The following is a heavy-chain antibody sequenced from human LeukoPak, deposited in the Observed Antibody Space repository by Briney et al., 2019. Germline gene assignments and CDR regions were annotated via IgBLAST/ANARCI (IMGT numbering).Heavy chain of an antibody. Sequence: GGSLRLSCAASGFTFSSYDMSWVRQAPGKGLEWVSAISGSGSSTYYADSVKGRFTISRDNSKNTLYLQMNSLRAEDTAVYYCAKVSEVGATYNWFDPWGQGTLVTVSS. CDR1: GFTFSSYD. J-gene: IGHJ5*02. V-gene: IGHV3-23*01. D-gene: IGHD1-26*01. CDR3: AKVSEVGATYNWFDP. CDR2: ISGSGSST.